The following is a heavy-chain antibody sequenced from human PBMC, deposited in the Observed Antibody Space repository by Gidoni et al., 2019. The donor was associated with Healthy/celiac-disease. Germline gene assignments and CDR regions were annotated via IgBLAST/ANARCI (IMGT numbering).Heavy chain of an antibody. CDR2: INHSGST. V-gene: IGHV4-34*01. Sequence: QVQLPQWGAGLLKPSETLSLTCAVYGGSFSGYSWSWIRQPPGKGLEWIGEINHSGSTNYNPSLKSRVTISVDTSKNQFSLKLSSVTAADTAVYYCARAFHDIDAFDIWGQGTMVTVSS. J-gene: IGHJ3*02. CDR1: GGSFSGYS. CDR3: ARAFHDIDAFDI.